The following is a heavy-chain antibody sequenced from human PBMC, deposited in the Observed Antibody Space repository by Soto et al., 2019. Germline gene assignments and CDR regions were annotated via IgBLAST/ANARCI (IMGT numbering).Heavy chain of an antibody. J-gene: IGHJ6*02. V-gene: IGHV1-3*01. CDR2: ISAGNGNT. Sequence: ASVKVSCKASGYTFRRYAIHWVRQAPGQSLEWMGWISAGNGNTKYSEKFPGRVTLTRDTAARIAYMELNSLRSEDTAVYFCARNYHDRYFYNSAMNVWGQATTVTVSS. CDR3: ARNYHDRYFYNSAMNV. D-gene: IGHD3-22*01. CDR1: GYTFRRYA.